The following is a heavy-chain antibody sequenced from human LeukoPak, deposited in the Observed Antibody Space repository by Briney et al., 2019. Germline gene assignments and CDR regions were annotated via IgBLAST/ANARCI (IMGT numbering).Heavy chain of an antibody. CDR2: INHSGST. CDR1: GGSFSGYY. J-gene: IGHJ6*02. CDR3: ARVATVTNGAIVRYYYYYYGMDV. Sequence: SETLSLTCAVYGGSFSGYYSSWIRQPPGKGLEWIGEINHSGSTNYNPSLKSRVTISVDTSKNQFSLKLSSVTAADTAVYYCARVATVTNGAIVRYYYYYYGMDVWGQGTTVTVSS. V-gene: IGHV4-34*01. D-gene: IGHD4-17*01.